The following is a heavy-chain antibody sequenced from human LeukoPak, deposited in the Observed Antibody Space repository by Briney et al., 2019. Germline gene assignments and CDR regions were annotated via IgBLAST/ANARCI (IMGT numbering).Heavy chain of an antibody. J-gene: IGHJ4*02. CDR3: ARGLRGSGSYYTRPFDY. CDR2: ISSSSSYI. CDR1: GFTFSSYS. D-gene: IGHD3-10*01. V-gene: IGHV3-21*01. Sequence: PGGSLRLSCAASGFTFSSYSMNWVRQAPGKGLEWVSSISSSSSYIYYADSVKGRFTISRDNAKNSLYLQMNSLRAEDTAVYYCARGLRGSGSYYTRPFDYWGQGTLVTVSS.